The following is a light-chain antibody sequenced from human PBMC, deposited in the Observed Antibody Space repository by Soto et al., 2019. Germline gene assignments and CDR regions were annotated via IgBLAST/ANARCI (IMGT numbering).Light chain of an antibody. Sequence: EFGVTQSAAALSLSPGESATLSCSADQSVSGFLGWYQQKLGRAPRLLIHDTSNRATGVPARFSGSGSGTDFTLTISSLEPEDFGVYYCQQRGSWPPTFGQGTRLEIK. V-gene: IGKV3-11*01. CDR1: QSVSGF. J-gene: IGKJ5*01. CDR2: DTS. CDR3: QQRGSWPPT.